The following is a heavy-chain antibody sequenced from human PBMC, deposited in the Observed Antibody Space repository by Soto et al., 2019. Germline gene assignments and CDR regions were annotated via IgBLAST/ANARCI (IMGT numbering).Heavy chain of an antibody. D-gene: IGHD3-3*01. CDR2: ISSSASTK. V-gene: IGHV3-48*03. Sequence: EVRLVESGGGLVQPGESLRLFCAASGFTFSNYEMNWVRQAPGKGLEWISYISSSASTKYYADSVKGRFTISRDNAKNSLYLQMNSLRAEDTAVYYCARDEDYTTNYYGRNAFDIWGQGTMVTVSS. CDR3: ARDEDYTTNYYGRNAFDI. CDR1: GFTFSNYE. J-gene: IGHJ3*02.